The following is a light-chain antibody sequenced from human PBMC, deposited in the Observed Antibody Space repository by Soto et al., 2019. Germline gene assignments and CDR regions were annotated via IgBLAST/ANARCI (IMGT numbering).Light chain of an antibody. CDR1: QSVSSSY. V-gene: IGKV3-20*01. CDR3: QQYGSSPMYT. J-gene: IGKJ2*01. CDR2: GAS. Sequence: EIVLTQSPGTLSLSPGERATLSCRANQSVSSSYLAWYQQKPGQAPRLLIYGASSRATGIPDRFSGSGSGTDFTLTISRLEPEDFAVYYCQQYGSSPMYTFGQGTKVDIK.